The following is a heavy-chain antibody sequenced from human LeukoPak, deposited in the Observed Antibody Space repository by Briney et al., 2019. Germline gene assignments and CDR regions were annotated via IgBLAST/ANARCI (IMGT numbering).Heavy chain of an antibody. CDR1: GYTFTSNG. J-gene: IGHJ4*02. Sequence: ASVKVSCKASGYTFTSNGISWVRQAPGQGLEWMGWISGYNGNTIYAQKFQGRVTMTEDTSTDTAYMELSSLRSEDTAVYYCATDGALGGLHTYYFDYWGQGTLVTVSS. CDR3: ATDGALGGLHTYYFDY. CDR2: ISGYNGNT. D-gene: IGHD5-24*01. V-gene: IGHV1-18*04.